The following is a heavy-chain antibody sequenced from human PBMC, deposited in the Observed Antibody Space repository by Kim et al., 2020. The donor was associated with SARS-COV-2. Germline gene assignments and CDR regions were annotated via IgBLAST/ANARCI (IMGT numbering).Heavy chain of an antibody. D-gene: IGHD1-26*01. CDR2: IKSKTDGGTT. J-gene: IGHJ6*02. Sequence: GGSLRLSCAASGFTFSNAWMSWVRQAPGKGLEWVGRIKSKTDGGTTDYAAPVKGRFTISRDDSKNTRYLQMNSLKTEDTAVYYCTTEAIVTTPFFWYYYGMDVWGQGTTVTVSS. CDR1: GFTFSNAW. V-gene: IGHV3-15*01. CDR3: TTEAIVTTPFFWYYYGMDV.